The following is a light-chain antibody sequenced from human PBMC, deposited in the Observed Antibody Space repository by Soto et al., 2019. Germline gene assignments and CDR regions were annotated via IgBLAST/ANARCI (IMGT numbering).Light chain of an antibody. CDR3: QQYNTYSRT. V-gene: IGKV1-5*03. CDR2: KAS. J-gene: IGKJ1*01. Sequence: DIQITQSPSTLSASVGDRVAITFRASQSISTYLAWYQQKPGKAPKLLIYKASSLESGVPSRFSGSGSGAEFTLTISSLQPDDFATYYCQQYNTYSRTFGQGTKVDI. CDR1: QSISTY.